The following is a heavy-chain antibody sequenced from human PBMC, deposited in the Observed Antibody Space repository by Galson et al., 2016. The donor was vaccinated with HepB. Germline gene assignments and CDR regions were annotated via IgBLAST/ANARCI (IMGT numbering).Heavy chain of an antibody. J-gene: IGHJ5*02. CDR2: INPSDGIT. V-gene: IGHV1-46*01. CDR1: GYTFSSFY. D-gene: IGHD3-10*01. Sequence: SVKVSCKASGYTFSSFYMQWLRQAPGQGPEWMGLINPSDGITRYAQKFQGRVTLTRDTSTSTVYMEVSSLRSDDTAVYYCARAELTMTRGTKEENWFDPWGQGTLVTVSS. CDR3: ARAELTMTRGTKEENWFDP.